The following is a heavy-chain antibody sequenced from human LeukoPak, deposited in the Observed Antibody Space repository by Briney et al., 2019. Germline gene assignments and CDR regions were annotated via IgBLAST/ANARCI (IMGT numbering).Heavy chain of an antibody. Sequence: SETLSLTCTVSGGSISSSTYYWGWIRQPPGKGLEWIGTIYYSGSTYYNPSLQSRVTISVDTSKNQFSLKLSSVTAADTAVYYCARSGYCGGDCPPRSFWYFDLWGRGTLVTVSS. V-gene: IGHV4-39*07. CDR3: ARSGYCGGDCPPRSFWYFDL. CDR1: GGSISSSTYY. J-gene: IGHJ2*01. CDR2: IYYSGST. D-gene: IGHD2-21*02.